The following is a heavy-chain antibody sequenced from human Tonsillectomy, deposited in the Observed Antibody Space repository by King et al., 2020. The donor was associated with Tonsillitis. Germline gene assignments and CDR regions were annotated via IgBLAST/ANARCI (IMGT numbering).Heavy chain of an antibody. J-gene: IGHJ4*02. CDR2: ISGSGGNT. CDR3: AKGDCAWGSNTHDF. Sequence: QLVQSGGGLVQPGGSLRLSCAASGFTFRNYAMSWVRQAPGKGLEWVSAISGSGGNTHYADSVKGRFTISRDNTKHTLYLQMNSLRDEDTAVYYCAKGDCAWGSNTHDFWGQGTLVTVSS. CDR1: GFTFRNYA. D-gene: IGHD3-16*01. V-gene: IGHV3-23*04.